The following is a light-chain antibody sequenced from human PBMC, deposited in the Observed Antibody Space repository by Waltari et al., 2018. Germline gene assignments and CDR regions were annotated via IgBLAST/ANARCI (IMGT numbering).Light chain of an antibody. CDR3: QQYNNWPPWT. CDR1: QSVSSN. CDR2: GAS. V-gene: IGKV3-15*01. Sequence: EIVMTQSPATLSVSPGERATLSCRASQSVSSNFAWYQQKPCQAPRLLIYGASTSATGIPARFSGSVSGTEFTLTISSLQSEDFAVYYCQQYNNWPPWTFGQGTKVEIK. J-gene: IGKJ1*01.